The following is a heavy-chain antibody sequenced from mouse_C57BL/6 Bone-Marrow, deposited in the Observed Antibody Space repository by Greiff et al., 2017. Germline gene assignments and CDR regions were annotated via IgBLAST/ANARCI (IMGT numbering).Heavy chain of an antibody. CDR2: ISNGGGST. J-gene: IGHJ2*01. V-gene: IGHV5-12*01. CDR1: GFSFSDYY. CDR3: GKHYYGSSLDY. D-gene: IGHD1-1*01. Sequence: EVKLMESGGGLVQPGGSLKLSCAASGFSFSDYYMYWVRQTPEKRLEWVAYISNGGGSTYYPDTVKGRFTISRDNAKNTLYLKMSRLKSEDTAMYYCGKHYYGSSLDYWGQGTTLTVSS.